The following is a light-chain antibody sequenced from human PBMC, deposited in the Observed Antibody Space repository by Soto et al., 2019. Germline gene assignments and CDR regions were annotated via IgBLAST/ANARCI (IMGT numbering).Light chain of an antibody. CDR2: RAS. Sequence: DIQMTHSPSALSASVGDTVSISCRASQSIGEWLAWYQKRPGEAPKALMYRASILENDVPSRFSGMGSEAEFTLNIRSLQPDDFATYYCQQYQSYPYTFGQGTKLEI. CDR3: QQYQSYPYT. CDR1: QSIGEW. V-gene: IGKV1-5*03. J-gene: IGKJ2*01.